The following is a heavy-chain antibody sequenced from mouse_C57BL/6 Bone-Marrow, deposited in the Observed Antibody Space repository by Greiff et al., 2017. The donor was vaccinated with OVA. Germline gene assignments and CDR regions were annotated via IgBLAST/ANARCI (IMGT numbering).Heavy chain of an antibody. CDR2: IHPNSGST. D-gene: IGHD1-1*01. Sequence: QVQLQQPGAELVKPGASVKLSCKASGYTFTSYWMHWVKQRPGQGLEWIGMIHPNSGSTNYNEKFTSKATLTVDKSSNTAYMQLSRLTSEDSAVYLWARAPYFGSSYCWYFAVWGTGTTVTVSS. J-gene: IGHJ1*03. CDR3: ARAPYFGSSYCWYFAV. CDR1: GYTFTSYW. V-gene: IGHV1-64*01.